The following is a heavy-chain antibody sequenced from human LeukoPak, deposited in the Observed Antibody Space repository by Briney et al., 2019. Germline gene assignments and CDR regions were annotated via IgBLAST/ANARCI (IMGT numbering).Heavy chain of an antibody. V-gene: IGHV1-2*04. CDR2: IIPNGGGT. D-gene: IGHD6-19*01. CDR3: ARDRNGGSGWPNWFDP. J-gene: IGHJ5*02. CDR1: GYTFIGYY. Sequence: ASVKVSCKASGYTFIGYYMHWVRQAPGQGLEWMGWIIPNGGGTNYAQKFQGWVTMTRDTSISTAYMELSRLRSDDTAVYYCARDRNGGSGWPNWFDPWGQRTLVTVSS.